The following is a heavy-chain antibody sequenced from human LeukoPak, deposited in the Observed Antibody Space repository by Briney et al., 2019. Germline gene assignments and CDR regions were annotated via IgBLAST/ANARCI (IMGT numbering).Heavy chain of an antibody. V-gene: IGHV1-2*02. D-gene: IGHD3-3*01. CDR3: ARSYDFWSGYLDY. Sequence: ASVKVSCKASGYTFTGYYIHWVRQVPGQGLEWMGWINPNSGGTNYAQKFQGRVTMTRDTSISTAYMELSRLRSDDTAVYYCARSYDFWSGYLDYWGQGTLVTVSS. J-gene: IGHJ4*02. CDR2: INPNSGGT. CDR1: GYTFTGYY.